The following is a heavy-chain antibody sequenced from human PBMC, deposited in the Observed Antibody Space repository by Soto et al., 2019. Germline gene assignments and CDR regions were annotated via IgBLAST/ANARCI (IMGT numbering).Heavy chain of an antibody. CDR3: ARDRRLYYSDAFDI. V-gene: IGHV3-30*03. J-gene: IGHJ3*02. Sequence: QVQLVESGGGVVQPGRSLRLSCAASGFTFSIYGMHWVRHAPGKGLEWVAMISFDGSEKYYTDSVKGRFHISRDSSKNTMYHQMDSLRVEDTAVYYCARDRRLYYSDAFDIWGQGTTVTVSS. CDR2: ISFDGSEK. CDR1: GFTFSIYG. D-gene: IGHD1-26*01.